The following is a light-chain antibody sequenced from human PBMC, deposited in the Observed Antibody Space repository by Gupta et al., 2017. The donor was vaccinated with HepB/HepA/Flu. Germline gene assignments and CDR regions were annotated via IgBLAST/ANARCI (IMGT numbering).Light chain of an antibody. J-gene: IGKJ1*01. CDR2: RAS. CDR3: QRT. Sequence: DIQMTQSPSTLSASVGDRVTITCRASQTISSWLAWYQQRPGKAPTLLIQRASSLESGVPSRFSGSQSGTEFTLTINSLQPDDFAAYDCQRTFGQGTKVEIK. V-gene: IGKV1-5*03. CDR1: QTISSW.